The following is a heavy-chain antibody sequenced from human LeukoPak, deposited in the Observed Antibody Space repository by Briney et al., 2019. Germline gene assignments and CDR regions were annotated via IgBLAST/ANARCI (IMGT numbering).Heavy chain of an antibody. CDR2: INPSGTGT. Sequence: ASVKVSCKASGYTFTDYFMNWVRQAPGQGLEWMGVINPSGTGTSYAQKFQGRITMSRDTSTSTVYMELSSLRSEDTAFYYCATDHSMANTAWWFDPWGQGTLVTVSS. CDR3: ATDHSMANTAWWFDP. D-gene: IGHD5-24*01. J-gene: IGHJ5*02. V-gene: IGHV1-46*01. CDR1: GYTFTDYF.